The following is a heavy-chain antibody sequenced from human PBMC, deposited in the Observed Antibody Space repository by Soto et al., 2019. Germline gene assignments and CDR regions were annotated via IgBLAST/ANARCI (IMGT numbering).Heavy chain of an antibody. CDR2: IYNSGNT. J-gene: IGHJ5*01. CDR1: GGSISNYY. D-gene: IGHD1-1*01. Sequence: SETLSLTCTVSGGSISNYYWSWLRPPAGKGLEWIGRIYNSGNTKYNPSLRGRVTMSVDTSKNQFSLKLRAVAAADTAVYHCAQGANPDNARPFDSGGQGTLVIVSS. CDR3: AQGANPDNARPFDS. V-gene: IGHV4-4*07.